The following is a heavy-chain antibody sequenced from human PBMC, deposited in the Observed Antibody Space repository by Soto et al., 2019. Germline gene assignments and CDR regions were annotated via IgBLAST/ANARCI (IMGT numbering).Heavy chain of an antibody. CDR2: ISSSGFV. CDR1: GFAFSGYG. Sequence: PGGSLRLSCAASGFAFSGYGMNWVRQAPGKGLEWVSSISSSGFVYYADSVKGRFTISRDNAKNSVFLQMNSLRAEDTAIYFCGRPKERIAMAGTDYWGQGTLVTVSS. CDR3: GRPKERIAMAGTDY. J-gene: IGHJ4*02. V-gene: IGHV3-21*01. D-gene: IGHD6-19*01.